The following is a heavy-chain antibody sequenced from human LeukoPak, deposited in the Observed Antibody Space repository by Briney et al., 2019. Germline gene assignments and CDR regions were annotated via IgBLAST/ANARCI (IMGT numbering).Heavy chain of an antibody. J-gene: IGHJ4*02. Sequence: SETLSLTCTVSGGSISSGDYYWSWIRQHPGKGLEWIGYIYYSGSTYYNPSLKSRIIISIDTSQNEFSLRLSSVTAADTAVYYCARGLRYYDSSGYYYWGQGTLVTVSS. V-gene: IGHV4-31*03. D-gene: IGHD3-22*01. CDR3: ARGLRYYDSSGYYY. CDR2: IYYSGST. CDR1: GGSISSGDYY.